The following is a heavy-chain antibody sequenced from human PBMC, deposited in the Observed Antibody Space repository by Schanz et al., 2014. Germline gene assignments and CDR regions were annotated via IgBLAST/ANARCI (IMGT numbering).Heavy chain of an antibody. CDR2: INGDGSRT. J-gene: IGHJ4*02. CDR3: ARESSNDIVLVPGAVFDH. D-gene: IGHD2-2*01. V-gene: IGHV3-74*01. Sequence: EVQLLESGGGLVQPGGSLRLSCLASGFAFSSYGMNWLRQAPGKGLEWVSRINGDGSRTAYADSVKGRFTISRDNAKNTLYLQMNSLRAEDTAVYYCARESSNDIVLVPGAVFDHWGQGILVTVSS. CDR1: GFAFSSYG.